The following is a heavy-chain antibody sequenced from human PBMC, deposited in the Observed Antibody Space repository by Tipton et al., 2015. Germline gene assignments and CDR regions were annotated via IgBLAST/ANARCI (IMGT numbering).Heavy chain of an antibody. CDR1: GDTVSSNRAA. CDR3: ARGFLCGGVCFSSGMDV. D-gene: IGHD2-21*02. CDR2: TYYRSQWYN. Sequence: GLVKPSQTLLLTCAIFGDTVSSNRAAWNWIRQSPSRGLEWLGRTYYRSQWYNDYAVSVQSRITINPDTSKNQFSLQLDSVTPDYAAVYYCARGFLCGGVCFSSGMDVWGQGTSVSVSS. V-gene: IGHV6-1*01. J-gene: IGHJ6*02.